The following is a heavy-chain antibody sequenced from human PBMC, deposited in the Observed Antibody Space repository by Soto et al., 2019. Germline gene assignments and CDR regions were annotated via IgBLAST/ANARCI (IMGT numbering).Heavy chain of an antibody. V-gene: IGHV3-30*18. Sequence: GGSLRLSCAASGFTFSNYGMHWVRQAPGQGLEWVAVVSYDASNKNYADSVKGRFTISRDNSKNTLYLQMNSLRPEDTAVYFCAKVQGDYGDNLLYNWGQGTLVTVSS. J-gene: IGHJ4*02. CDR1: GFTFSNYG. D-gene: IGHD4-17*01. CDR3: AKVQGDYGDNLLYN. CDR2: VSYDASNK.